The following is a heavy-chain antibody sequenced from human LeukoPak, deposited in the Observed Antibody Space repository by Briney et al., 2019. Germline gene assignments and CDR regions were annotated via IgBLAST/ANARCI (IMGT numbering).Heavy chain of an antibody. Sequence: SETLSLTCTVSGVSVISSYWSWVRQPPGKGLEYIGFIHHSGDTKYNPSLESRVTMSVDTSKSQFSLRLSSVTAADSAVYYCARHNGVSYLDYWAQGTLVTVSS. D-gene: IGHD2-8*01. CDR1: GVSVISSY. V-gene: IGHV4-59*02. CDR3: ARHNGVSYLDY. CDR2: IHHSGDT. J-gene: IGHJ4*02.